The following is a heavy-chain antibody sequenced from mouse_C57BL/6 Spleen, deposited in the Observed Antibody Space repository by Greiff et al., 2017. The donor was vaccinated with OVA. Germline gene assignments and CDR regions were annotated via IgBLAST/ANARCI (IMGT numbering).Heavy chain of an antibody. V-gene: IGHV2-2*01. D-gene: IGHD1-1*01. CDR1: GFSLTSYG. Sequence: QVQLKESGPGLVQPSQSLSITCTVSGFSLTSYGVHWVRQSPGKGLEWLGVIWSGGSTDYNAAFISRLSISKDNSKSQVFFKMNSLQADDTAIYYCASPPYYYGSSSEAMDYWGQGTSVTVSS. CDR3: ASPPYYYGSSSEAMDY. J-gene: IGHJ4*01. CDR2: IWSGGST.